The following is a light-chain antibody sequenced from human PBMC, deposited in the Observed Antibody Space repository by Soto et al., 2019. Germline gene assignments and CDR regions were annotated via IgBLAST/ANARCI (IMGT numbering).Light chain of an antibody. CDR1: QNVGSY. CDR3: HQYHYWWT. CDR2: DAS. V-gene: IGKV3-11*01. Sequence: EIVLTQSPATLSLSPGERATLXFRASQNVGSYLAWYQQKFGQAPRLLIYDASNRATGIPARFSGSGSGTEFTLTINSLQSEDFAVYYCHQYHYWWTFGQGTKVDIK. J-gene: IGKJ1*01.